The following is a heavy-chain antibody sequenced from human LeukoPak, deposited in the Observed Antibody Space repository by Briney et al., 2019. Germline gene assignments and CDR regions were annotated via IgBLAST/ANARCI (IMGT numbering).Heavy chain of an antibody. D-gene: IGHD3-3*01. CDR3: ATVPRWVGPQVFD. J-gene: IGHJ4*02. CDR2: FDPEDGET. V-gene: IGHV1-24*01. CDR1: GYTLTELS. Sequence: ASVKVSCKVSGYTLTELSMHWVRQAPGKGLECMGGFDPEDGETIYAQKFQGRVTMTEDTSTDTAYMELSSLRSEDTAVYYCATVPRWVGPQVFDWGQGTLVTVSS.